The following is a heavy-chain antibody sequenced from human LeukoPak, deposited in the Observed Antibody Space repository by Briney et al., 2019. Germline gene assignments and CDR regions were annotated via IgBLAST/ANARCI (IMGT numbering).Heavy chain of an antibody. D-gene: IGHD1-26*01. CDR1: GGSISSSSYY. V-gene: IGHV4-39*07. CDR2: IYYSGST. CDR3: ARIVGAPNWFDP. Sequence: PSETLSLTCTVFGGSISSSSYYWGWIRQPPGEGLEWIGSIYYSGSTYYNPSLKSRVTISVDTSKNQFSLRLSSVTAADTAVYYCARIVGAPNWFDPWGQGTLVTVSS. J-gene: IGHJ5*02.